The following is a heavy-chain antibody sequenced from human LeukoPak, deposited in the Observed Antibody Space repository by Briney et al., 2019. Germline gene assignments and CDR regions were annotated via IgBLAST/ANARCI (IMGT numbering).Heavy chain of an antibody. CDR1: GFTFSNSA. CDR3: AKGIYSSGWSYFDY. D-gene: IGHD6-19*01. J-gene: IGHJ4*01. Sequence: GGSLRLSCAASGFTFSNSAMGWVRQAPGKGLEWVSTLSGSGITTYYADSVKGRFTISRDNSKNTLYLQMSSLRAEDTAVYYCAKGIYSSGWSYFDYWGHGTLVTVSS. V-gene: IGHV3-23*01. CDR2: LSGSGITT.